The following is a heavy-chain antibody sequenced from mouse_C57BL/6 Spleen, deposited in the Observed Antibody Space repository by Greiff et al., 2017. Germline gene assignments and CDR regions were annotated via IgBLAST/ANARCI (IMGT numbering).Heavy chain of an antibody. D-gene: IGHD2-4*01. V-gene: IGHV1-82*01. CDR2: IYPGDGDT. J-gene: IGHJ2*01. Sequence: VQGVESGPELVKPGASVKISCKASGYAFSSSWMNWVKQRPGKGLEWIGRIYPGDGDTNYNGKFKGKATLTADKSSSTAYMQLSSLTSEDSAVYFCARWRGDYDDDYWGQGTTLTVSS. CDR3: ARWRGDYDDDY. CDR1: GYAFSSSW.